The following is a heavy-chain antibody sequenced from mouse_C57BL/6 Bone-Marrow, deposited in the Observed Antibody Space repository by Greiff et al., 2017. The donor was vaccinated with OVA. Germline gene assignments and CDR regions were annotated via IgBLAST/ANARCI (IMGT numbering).Heavy chain of an antibody. Sequence: VKLQESGPGLVQPSQSLSITCTVSGFSLTSYGVHWVRPSPGKGLEWLGGIWSGGSTDYNAAFISRLSISKDNSKSQVFFKMNSLQADATAIYYCARNDPYYFDYWGQGTTLTVSS. V-gene: IGHV2-2*01. J-gene: IGHJ2*01. CDR3: ARNDPYYFDY. CDR1: GFSLTSYG. CDR2: IWSGGST.